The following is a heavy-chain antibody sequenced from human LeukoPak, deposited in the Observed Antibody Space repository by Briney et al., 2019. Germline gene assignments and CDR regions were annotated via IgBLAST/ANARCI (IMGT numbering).Heavy chain of an antibody. CDR2: INHSGST. J-gene: IGHJ4*02. Sequence: SETLSLTCAVYGGSFSGYYWSWIRQPPGKGLEWIGEINHSGSTNYNPSLKSRVTISVDTSKNQFSLKLSSVTAADTAVYYCARRDSSGFDYWGQGTLVTVSS. CDR3: ARRDSSGFDY. D-gene: IGHD3-22*01. CDR1: GGSFSGYY. V-gene: IGHV4-34*01.